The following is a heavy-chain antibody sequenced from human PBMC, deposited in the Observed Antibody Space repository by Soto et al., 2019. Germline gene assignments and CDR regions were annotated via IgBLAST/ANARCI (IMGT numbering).Heavy chain of an antibody. V-gene: IGHV1-18*01. CDR3: ARGRYGAY. Sequence: QVHLVQSGAEVKKPGASVKVSCKGSGYGFTTYGITWVRQAPGQGLEWMAWISAHNGNTNYAQKLQRRVTVTRDTSTSTAYMELRSLRSDDTAVYYCARGRYGAYWGQGALVTVSS. CDR1: GYGFTTYG. CDR2: ISAHNGNT. J-gene: IGHJ4*02. D-gene: IGHD3-10*01.